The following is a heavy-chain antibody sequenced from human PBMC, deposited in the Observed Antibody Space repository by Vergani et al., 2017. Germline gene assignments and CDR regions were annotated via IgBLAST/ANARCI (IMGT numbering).Heavy chain of an antibody. D-gene: IGHD2-2*01. J-gene: IGHJ6*03. CDR1: GGTFSSYA. Sequence: QVQLVQSGAEVKKPGSSVKVSCKASGGTFSSYAISWVRQAPGQGLEWMGGIIPIFGTANYAQKFQGRVTITADESTSTAYMELSSLRSEDTAVYYCARGSLEGCSSTSCYYYYMDVWGKGTTVTVSS. V-gene: IGHV1-69*01. CDR3: ARGSLEGCSSTSCYYYYMDV. CDR2: IIPIFGTA.